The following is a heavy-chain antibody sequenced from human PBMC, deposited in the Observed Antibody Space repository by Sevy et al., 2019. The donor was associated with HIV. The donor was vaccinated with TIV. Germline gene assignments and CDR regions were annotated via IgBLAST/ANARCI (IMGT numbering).Heavy chain of an antibody. CDR3: ARGYGNGSYYDFWSGYLGYYYYGMDV. CDR2: ISSSSSYI. J-gene: IGHJ6*02. V-gene: IGHV3-21*01. CDR1: GFTFSSYS. D-gene: IGHD3-3*01. Sequence: GGSLRLSCAASGFTFSSYSMNWVRQAPGKGLELVSSISSSSSYIYYADSVKGRFTISRDNAKNSLYLQMNSLRAEDTAVYYCARGYGNGSYYDFWSGYLGYYYYGMDVWGQGTTVTVSS.